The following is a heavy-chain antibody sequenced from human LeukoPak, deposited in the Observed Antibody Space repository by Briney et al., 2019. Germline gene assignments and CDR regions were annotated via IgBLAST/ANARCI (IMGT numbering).Heavy chain of an antibody. V-gene: IGHV3-23*01. CDR2: ISNSGGNT. J-gene: IGHJ6*02. D-gene: IGHD3-10*01. CDR3: AKVQPGSGNSYGMDV. Sequence: PGGSLRLSCAASGFTLSSYVMRWVRQAPGKGLEWVSSISNSGGNTYYADSVKGRFTISRDNSKNTLYLQMNSLRADDTAVYYCAKVQPGSGNSYGMDVWGQGTAASVSS. CDR1: GFTLSSYV.